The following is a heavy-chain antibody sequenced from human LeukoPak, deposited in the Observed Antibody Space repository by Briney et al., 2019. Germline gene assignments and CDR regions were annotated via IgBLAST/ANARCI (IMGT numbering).Heavy chain of an antibody. D-gene: IGHD2-21*02. Sequence: GGSLRLSCEASGFTFSSYWMGWVRLAPGKGLVWVSRINSDGTIIGYADSVKGRFTISRDNAKNTLYLQMNSLRADDTAVYYCARSMYCGGDCYYYFDYWGQGTLVTVAS. CDR3: ARSMYCGGDCYYYFDY. CDR2: INSDGTII. V-gene: IGHV3-74*01. J-gene: IGHJ4*02. CDR1: GFTFSSYW.